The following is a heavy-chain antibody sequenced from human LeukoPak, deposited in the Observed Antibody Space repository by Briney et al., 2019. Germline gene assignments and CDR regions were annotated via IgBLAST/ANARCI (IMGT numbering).Heavy chain of an antibody. V-gene: IGHV1-2*06. CDR1: GYTFTGYY. J-gene: IGHJ5*02. CDR2: INPNSGGT. D-gene: IGHD3-22*01. Sequence: ASVKVSCKASGYTFTGYYMHWVRQAPGQGPEWMGRINPNSGGTNYAQKFQGRVTMTRDTSISTASMELSKLRSDDTAVYYCARVPPHYYDSSGYYKGEVNWFDPWGQGTLVTVSS. CDR3: ARVPPHYYDSSGYYKGEVNWFDP.